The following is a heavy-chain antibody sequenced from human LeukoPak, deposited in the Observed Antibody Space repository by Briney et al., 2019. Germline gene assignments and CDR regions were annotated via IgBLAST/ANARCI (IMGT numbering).Heavy chain of an antibody. CDR1: GFTFSSYG. V-gene: IGHV3-30*19. CDR2: ISYDGSNK. Sequence: GGSLRLSCAASGFTFSSYGMHWVRQAPGKGLEWVAVISYDGSNKYYADSVKGRFTISRDNSKNTLYLQMNSLRAEDTAVYYCARGRYDFWSLYYFDYWGQGTLVTVSS. J-gene: IGHJ4*02. D-gene: IGHD3-3*01. CDR3: ARGRYDFWSLYYFDY.